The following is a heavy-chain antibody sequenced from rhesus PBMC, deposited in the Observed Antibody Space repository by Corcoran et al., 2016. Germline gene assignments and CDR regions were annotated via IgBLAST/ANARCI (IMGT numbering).Heavy chain of an antibody. J-gene: IGHJ3*01. CDR3: AKTEREAFDF. V-gene: IGHV3S43*01. CDR2: ISSGGSI. CDR1: GFTSGNSD. Sequence: EVQLVESGGGLVQPGGSLRLSCAAPGFTSGNSDLIWIRQAPGKVLEWVSYISSGGSIYYSDSVKGRFTSSRDNAKNTLYLQMSSLRVEDTAVYYCAKTEREAFDFWGQGLRVTVSS. D-gene: IGHD1-44*02.